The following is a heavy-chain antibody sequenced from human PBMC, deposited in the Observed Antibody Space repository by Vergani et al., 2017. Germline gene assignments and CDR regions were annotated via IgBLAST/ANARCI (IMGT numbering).Heavy chain of an antibody. Sequence: QVQLVESGGGVVQPGRSLRLSCAASGFTFSNYGMHWVRQAPGKGLEWVADIWYDGNNEYYADSVKGRFTISRDNSKNTLFLQMNSLRAEDTAVYFCAKDVSFYGLHYFDCWGQGTLVTVSS. V-gene: IGHV3-33*06. J-gene: IGHJ4*02. CDR1: GFTFSNYG. CDR3: AKDVSFYGLHYFDC. D-gene: IGHD5/OR15-5a*01. CDR2: IWYDGNNE.